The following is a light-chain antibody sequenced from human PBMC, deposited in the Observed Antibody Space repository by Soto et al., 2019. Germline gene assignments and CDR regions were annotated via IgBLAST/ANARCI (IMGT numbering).Light chain of an antibody. CDR2: EVN. J-gene: IGLJ1*01. Sequence: QSALAQPASVSGSPGQSVTISCTGTSSDVGGYNYVSWYQQHPGKSPKLMIYEVNKRPSGVPDRFSGSKSGNTASLTVSGLQAEDAADYYCSSYAGSSNVFGTGTKAPS. V-gene: IGLV2-8*01. CDR3: SSYAGSSNV. CDR1: SSDVGGYNY.